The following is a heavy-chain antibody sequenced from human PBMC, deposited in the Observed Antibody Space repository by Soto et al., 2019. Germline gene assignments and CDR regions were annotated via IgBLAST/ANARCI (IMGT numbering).Heavy chain of an antibody. CDR1: GIAFGSYG. V-gene: IGHV3-30*18. J-gene: IGHJ4*02. CDR2: ISYDGSHQ. CDR3: AKDIRGGIMMVRGVLDY. D-gene: IGHD3-10*01. Sequence: QVQLVESGSGVVQPGRSLRLSCAASGIAFGSYGMHWVRQAPGKGLEWVAGISYDGSHQYYVDSVKGRFTISRDSSKNALYLQMNSLRPEDTAVNYCAKDIRGGIMMVRGVLDYWGQGTLVTVSS.